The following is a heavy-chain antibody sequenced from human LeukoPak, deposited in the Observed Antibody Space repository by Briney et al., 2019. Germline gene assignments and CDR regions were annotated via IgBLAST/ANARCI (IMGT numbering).Heavy chain of an antibody. CDR2: IKRDGSEK. Sequence: PGGSLRLSCAASGFTFSSYWMSWVRQAPGKGLEWVANIKRDGSEKYYVDSVKGRFTISRDNAKNSLYLQMNSLRAEDTAVYYCAKLDIVLMVYAIGGFDPWGQGTLVTVSS. J-gene: IGHJ5*02. CDR1: GFTFSSYW. CDR3: AKLDIVLMVYAIGGFDP. D-gene: IGHD2-8*01. V-gene: IGHV3-7*01.